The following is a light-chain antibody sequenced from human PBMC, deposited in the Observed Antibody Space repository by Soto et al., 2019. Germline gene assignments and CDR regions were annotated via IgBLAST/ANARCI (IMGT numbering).Light chain of an antibody. CDR1: QSIGSW. J-gene: IGKJ1*01. CDR3: QQYNSYPPWT. V-gene: IGKV1-5*01. CDR2: DAS. Sequence: DIQMTQSPSTLSASVGDRVTITCRASQSIGSWLAWYQQKPGKAPKLLIYDASTLESGVPSRFSGSGSGTEFTLTISSLQPDDFATYYCQQYNSYPPWTFGQGTKVEI.